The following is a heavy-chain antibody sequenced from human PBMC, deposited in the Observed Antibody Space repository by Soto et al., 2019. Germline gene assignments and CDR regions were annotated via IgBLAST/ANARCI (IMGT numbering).Heavy chain of an antibody. D-gene: IGHD5-12*01. V-gene: IGHV3-23*01. J-gene: IGHJ4*02. Sequence: EVQLLESGGDLVQPGGSLRLSCVASGFTFSNDDLSWVRQASGKGLEWVLAITAGGFNTYYADSVKGRFTISRDNSKNTLYLQMNSLRAEDTAVYYCAKNIGGFSGYANFDYWGQGTLVTVSS. CDR2: ITAGGFNT. CDR1: GFTFSNDD. CDR3: AKNIGGFSGYANFDY.